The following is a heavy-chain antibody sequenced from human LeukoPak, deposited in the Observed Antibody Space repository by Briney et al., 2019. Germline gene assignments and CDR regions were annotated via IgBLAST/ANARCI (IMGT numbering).Heavy chain of an antibody. CDR3: ARGSNYYDSSGYYMDV. V-gene: IGHV3-11*04. D-gene: IGHD3-22*01. J-gene: IGHJ6*03. Sequence: PGGSLRLSCAASGFTFSDYYMSWIRQAPGKGLEWVSHISSSGSTIYYADSVKGRFTISRDNAKNSLYLQMNSLRAEDTAVYYCARGSNYYDSSGYYMDVWGKGTTVTVSS. CDR1: GFTFSDYY. CDR2: ISSSGSTI.